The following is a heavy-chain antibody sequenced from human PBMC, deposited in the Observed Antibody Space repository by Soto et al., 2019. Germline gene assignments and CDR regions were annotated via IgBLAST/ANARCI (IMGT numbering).Heavy chain of an antibody. V-gene: IGHV1-18*01. J-gene: IGHJ4*02. D-gene: IGHD3-22*01. CDR3: ARVLFRYYYDSGGYYWAPLYFDY. CDR2: ISAYNGNT. Sequence: ASVKVSCKASGYTFTSYGISWVRQAPGQGLEWMGWISAYNGNTNYAQKLQGRVTMTTDTSTSTAYMELRSLRSDDTAVYYCARVLFRYYYDSGGYYWAPLYFDYWGQGTLVTVSS. CDR1: GYTFTSYG.